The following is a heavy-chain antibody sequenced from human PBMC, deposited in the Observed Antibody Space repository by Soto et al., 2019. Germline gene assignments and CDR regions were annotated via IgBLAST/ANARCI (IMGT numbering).Heavy chain of an antibody. CDR2: ISYDGSNK. CDR3: AKDRITMIVAGVGYFDY. J-gene: IGHJ4*02. CDR1: GFTFSSYG. V-gene: IGHV3-30*18. Sequence: GGSLRLSCAASGFTFSSYGMHWVRQAPGKGLEWVAVISYDGSNKYYADSVKGRFTISRDNSKNTLYLQMNSLRAEDTAVYYCAKDRITMIVAGVGYFDYWGQGTLVTVSS. D-gene: IGHD3-22*01.